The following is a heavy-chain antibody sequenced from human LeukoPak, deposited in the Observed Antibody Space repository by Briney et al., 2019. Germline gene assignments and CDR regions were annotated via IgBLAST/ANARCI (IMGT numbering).Heavy chain of an antibody. CDR1: GGSFSAYY. J-gene: IGHJ4*02. CDR2: INHSGST. CDR3: ARTSQEGSGSYYYDL. D-gene: IGHD3-10*01. Sequence: SETLSLTCAVSGGSFSAYYWSWIRQSPVKGLEWIGQINHSGSTNYNPSLKSRVTISVDTSKKQFSLKLSSVTAADTAVYYCARTSQEGSGSYYYDLWGQGTLVTVSS. V-gene: IGHV4-34*01.